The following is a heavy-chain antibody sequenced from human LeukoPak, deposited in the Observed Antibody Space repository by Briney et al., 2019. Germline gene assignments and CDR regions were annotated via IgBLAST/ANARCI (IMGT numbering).Heavy chain of an antibody. CDR3: ARNLIKDYDFWSGYYDFDY. V-gene: IGHV3-21*01. CDR2: ISSSSSYI. CDR1: GFTFSSYS. D-gene: IGHD3-3*01. Sequence: GSLRLSCAASGFTFSSYSMNWVRQAPGKGLEWVSSISSSSSYIYYADSVKGRFTISRDNAKNSLSLQMNSLRAEDTAVYYCARNLIKDYDFWSGYYDFDYWGQGTLVTVSS. J-gene: IGHJ4*02.